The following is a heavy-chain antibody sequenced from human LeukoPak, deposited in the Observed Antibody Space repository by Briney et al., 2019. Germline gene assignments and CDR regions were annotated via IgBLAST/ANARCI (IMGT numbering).Heavy chain of an antibody. CDR1: GFTFSSYA. CDR3: GKDAKESLSYYYDSSAYFDY. Sequence: PGGSLRLSCAASGFTFSSYAMSWVRQAPGKGLEWVSAISGSGGSTYYADSVKGRFTISRDNSKNTLYLQMNSLRAEDTAVYYCGKDAKESLSYYYDSSAYFDYWGQGTTVTVSS. V-gene: IGHV3-23*01. J-gene: IGHJ4*03. CDR2: ISGSGGST. D-gene: IGHD3-22*01.